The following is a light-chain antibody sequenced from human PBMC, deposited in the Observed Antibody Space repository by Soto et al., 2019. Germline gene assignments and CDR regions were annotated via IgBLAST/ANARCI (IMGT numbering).Light chain of an antibody. CDR2: GAS. Sequence: EIVLTQSPGTLSLSPGERATLSCRASQSVSSSYLGWYQQKPGQAPRLLIYGASSRATGIPDRFSGSGSGTDCTLTISRLEPEDFAVYYCQQYGSSSYTFGQGTKLEIK. J-gene: IGKJ2*01. CDR3: QQYGSSSYT. CDR1: QSVSSSY. V-gene: IGKV3-20*01.